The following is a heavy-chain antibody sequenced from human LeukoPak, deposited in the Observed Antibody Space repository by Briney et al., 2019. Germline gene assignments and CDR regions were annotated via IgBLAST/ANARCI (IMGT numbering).Heavy chain of an antibody. CDR2: ISSSGSTI. J-gene: IGHJ4*02. CDR3: ARDHTVDYGDYSGLDY. V-gene: IGHV3-48*03. D-gene: IGHD4-17*01. CDR1: GFTFSSYE. Sequence: GGSLRLSCAASGFTFSSYEMNWVRQAPGKGLEWVSYISSSGSTIYYADSVKGRFTISRDNAKNSPYLQMNSLRAEDTAVYYCARDHTVDYGDYSGLDYWGQGTLVTVSS.